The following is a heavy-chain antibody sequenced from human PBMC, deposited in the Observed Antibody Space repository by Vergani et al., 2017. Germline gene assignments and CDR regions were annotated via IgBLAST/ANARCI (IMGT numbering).Heavy chain of an antibody. CDR3: ARDPGYSSSWYYFDY. J-gene: IGHJ4*02. D-gene: IGHD6-13*01. V-gene: IGHV3-33*01. Sequence: QVKLVESGGGVVQPGRSLRLSCAASGFTFSSYGMHWVRQAPGKGLEWVAVIWYDGSNKYYADSVKGRFTISRDNSKNTLYLQMNSLRAEDTAVYYCARDPGYSSSWYYFDYWGQGTLVTVSS. CDR2: IWYDGSNK. CDR1: GFTFSSYG.